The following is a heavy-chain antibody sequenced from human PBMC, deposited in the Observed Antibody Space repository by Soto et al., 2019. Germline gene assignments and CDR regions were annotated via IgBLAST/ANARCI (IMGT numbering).Heavy chain of an antibody. CDR3: ARDKATVRGGFDY. CDR2: IIPIFGTA. D-gene: IGHD4-17*01. J-gene: IGHJ4*02. Sequence: QVQLVQSGAEVKKPGSSVKVSCKASGGTFSSYAISWVRQAPGQGLEWMGGIIPIFGTANYAQKFQGRVTVTADESTSKAYRELSSLRSEDTAVYYCARDKATVRGGFDYWGQGTLVTVSS. CDR1: GGTFSSYA. V-gene: IGHV1-69*01.